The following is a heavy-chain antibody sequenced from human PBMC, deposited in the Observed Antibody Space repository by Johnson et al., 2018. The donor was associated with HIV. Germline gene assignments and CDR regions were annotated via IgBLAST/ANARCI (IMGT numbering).Heavy chain of an antibody. CDR3: ARERRSTNTWYVRDAFDI. V-gene: IGHV3-74*01. CDR2: IISDVSSA. J-gene: IGHJ3*02. Sequence: VQLVESGGGLVQPGGSLRLSCAASGFTFSPYWMHWVRQAPGQGLVWVSRIISDVSSAIYTDSVKGRFTISRDNAKNSLYLQMNNLRAEDTALYYCARERRSTNTWYVRDAFDIWGQGTMVTVSS. D-gene: IGHD2-2*01. CDR1: GFTFSPYW.